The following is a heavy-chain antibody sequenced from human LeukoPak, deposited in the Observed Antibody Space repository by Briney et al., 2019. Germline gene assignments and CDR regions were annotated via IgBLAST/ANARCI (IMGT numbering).Heavy chain of an antibody. D-gene: IGHD1-14*01. V-gene: IGHV1-69*13. Sequence: SVKVSCKASGGTFSSYAISWVRQAPGQGLEWMGGIIPIFGTANYAQKFQGRVTITADESTSTAYMELSSLRSEDTAVYYCARLRRPRNYYYYGMDVWGQGTTLAVSS. J-gene: IGHJ6*02. CDR1: GGTFSSYA. CDR2: IIPIFGTA. CDR3: ARLRRPRNYYYYGMDV.